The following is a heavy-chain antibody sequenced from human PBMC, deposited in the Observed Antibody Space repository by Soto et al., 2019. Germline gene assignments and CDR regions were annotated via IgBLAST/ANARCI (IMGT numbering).Heavy chain of an antibody. CDR2: IGGGDDDT. D-gene: IGHD2-8*01. CDR3: ARGTKDYYYYGMDV. CDR1: GFTFSIYA. Sequence: EVQVLESGGGLVQPGGSLRLSCAASGFTFSIYAMSWVRQAPGKGLEWVSGIGGGDDDTYYADSVKGRFTISRDNSKNTLFLQMNSLRAEDTAIYYCARGTKDYYYYGMDVWGQGTTVTVSS. J-gene: IGHJ6*02. V-gene: IGHV3-23*01.